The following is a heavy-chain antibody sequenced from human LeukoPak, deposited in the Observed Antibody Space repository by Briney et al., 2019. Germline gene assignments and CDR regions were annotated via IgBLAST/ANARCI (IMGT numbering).Heavy chain of an antibody. CDR3: AKDPFYDFWSGSSEDY. J-gene: IGHJ4*02. CDR2: ISGSGGST. V-gene: IGHV3-23*01. CDR1: GFTFSSYA. D-gene: IGHD3-3*01. Sequence: GGSLRLSCAASGFTFSSYAMSWVRQAPGKGLEWVSAISGSGGSTFYADSVKGRFTISRDNSKNTLYLQMNSLRAEDTAVYYCAKDPFYDFWSGSSEDYWGQGTLVTVSS.